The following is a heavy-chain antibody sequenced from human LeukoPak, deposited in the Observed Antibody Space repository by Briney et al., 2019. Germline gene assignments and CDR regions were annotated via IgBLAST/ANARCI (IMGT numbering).Heavy chain of an antibody. CDR1: GGSISSYY. J-gene: IGHJ6*02. CDR2: IYYSGST. CDR3: ASAGVGESNYYYYGMDV. V-gene: IGHV4-59*01. D-gene: IGHD3-10*01. Sequence: SETLSLTCTVSGGSISSYYWNWIRQPLGEGLEWIGYIYYSGSTNYNPSLKSRVTISVDTSKNQFSLKLSSVTAADTAVYYCASAGVGESNYYYYGMDVWGQGTTVTVSS.